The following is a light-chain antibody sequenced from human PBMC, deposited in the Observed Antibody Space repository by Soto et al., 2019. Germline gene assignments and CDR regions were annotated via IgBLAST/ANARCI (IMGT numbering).Light chain of an antibody. Sequence: QSVLTQPPSASGTPGQRVTISCSGSSSNIGSNYVYWYQQLPGTAPKLLIYRNNQRPSGVPDRFSGSKSGTSASLAISGLRSEDEADYYCALWDDSLSGWVFGGGTKVTV. CDR1: SSNIGSNY. V-gene: IGLV1-47*01. CDR2: RNN. J-gene: IGLJ3*02. CDR3: ALWDDSLSGWV.